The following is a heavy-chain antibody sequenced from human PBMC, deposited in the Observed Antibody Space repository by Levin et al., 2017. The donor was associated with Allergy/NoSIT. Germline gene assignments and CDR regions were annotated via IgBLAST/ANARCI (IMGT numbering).Heavy chain of an antibody. D-gene: IGHD3-10*01. V-gene: IGHV3-30*18. J-gene: IGHJ6*02. CDR3: AKGETVWFGESNTNNYYYYGMDV. Sequence: SCAASGFTFSSYGMHWVRQAPGKGLEWVAVISYDGSNKYYADSVKGRFTISRDNSKNTLYLQMNSLRAEDTAVYYCAKGETVWFGESNTNNYYYYGMDVWGQGTTVTVSS. CDR1: GFTFSSYG. CDR2: ISYDGSNK.